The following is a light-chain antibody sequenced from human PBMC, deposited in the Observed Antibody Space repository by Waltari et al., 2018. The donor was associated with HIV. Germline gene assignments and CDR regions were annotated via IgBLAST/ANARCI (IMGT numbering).Light chain of an antibody. J-gene: IGKJ4*01. Sequence: DIQMTQSPSSLSASVGDRVTITCRAGQDISTWLAWYQQKPGEAPKSLIYAASYLQNEVSARFSGSGSGTVCSLTISSLQPQDFATYYCQQYERFPPTFGGGT. CDR3: QQYERFPPT. CDR2: AAS. V-gene: IGKV1D-16*02. CDR1: QDISTW.